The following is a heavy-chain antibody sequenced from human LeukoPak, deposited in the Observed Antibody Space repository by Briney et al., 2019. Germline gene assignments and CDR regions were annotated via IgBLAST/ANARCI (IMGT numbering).Heavy chain of an antibody. D-gene: IGHD3-3*01. CDR1: GFIFRSYG. J-gene: IGHJ5*02. V-gene: IGHV3-30*02. CDR3: AKDWSGDYNWSDP. Sequence: GGSLRLSCGASGFIFRSYGMHWVRQAPGKGVEWVACIYPDGNNKDYADSVKGRFIISRDNSKNTLFLQMNSLRPEDTAVYYCAKDWSGDYNWSDPWGQGTLVIVSS. CDR2: IYPDGNNK.